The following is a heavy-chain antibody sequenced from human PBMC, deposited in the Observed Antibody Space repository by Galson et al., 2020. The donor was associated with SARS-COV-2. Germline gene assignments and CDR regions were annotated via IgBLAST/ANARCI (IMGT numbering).Heavy chain of an antibody. J-gene: IGHJ6*04. D-gene: IGHD2-15*01. V-gene: IGHV3-66*02. Sequence: QLGESLKISCAASGFTVSSYYMTWVRQAPGKGLEWVSVIYTGGGTSYADSVKGRFTISRDISKSTLFLQMNSLRSEDTAVYYCARGYGDVWGKGTTVTISS. CDR2: IYTGGGT. CDR1: GFTVSSYY. CDR3: ARGYGDV.